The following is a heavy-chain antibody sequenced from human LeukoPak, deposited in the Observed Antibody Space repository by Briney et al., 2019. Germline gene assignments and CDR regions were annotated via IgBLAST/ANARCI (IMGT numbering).Heavy chain of an antibody. Sequence: SETLSLTCAVYGGSFSGYYWSWIRQPPGKGLEWIGEINHSGSTNYNPSLKSRVTISVDTSKNQFSLKLSSVTAADTAVYYCAREFDSSSWYGIDYWGQGTLVTVSS. V-gene: IGHV4-34*01. J-gene: IGHJ4*02. CDR1: GGSFSGYY. CDR2: INHSGST. D-gene: IGHD6-13*01. CDR3: AREFDSSSWYGIDY.